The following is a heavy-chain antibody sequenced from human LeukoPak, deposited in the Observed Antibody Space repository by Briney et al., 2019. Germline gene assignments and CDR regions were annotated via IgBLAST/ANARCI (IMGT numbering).Heavy chain of an antibody. CDR2: MNGDGSSI. V-gene: IGHV3-74*01. CDR1: GFTYRNSW. CDR3: VRGTSNWYGVDS. D-gene: IGHD2-2*01. J-gene: IGHJ4*02. Sequence: PGGSLTLSCPSSGFTYRNSWMHWVRQVPGKGLVWVSFMNGDGSSISHAESVTGRFTMSRDNAQNTLHLQMNSLREDDTAVYFCVRGTSNWYGVDSWGRGTLVTVSS.